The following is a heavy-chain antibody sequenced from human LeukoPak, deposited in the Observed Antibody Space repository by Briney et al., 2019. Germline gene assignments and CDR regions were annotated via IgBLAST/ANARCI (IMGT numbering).Heavy chain of an antibody. D-gene: IGHD5-18*01. Sequence: GGSLRLSCAASGFTFSSYSMNWVRQAPGKGREGGSSISISSSYIYYADSVKGRFTISRDNAKTLLYLQMNSLRAEDTAVYYCARDPTMVTGHYWGQGTLVTVSS. CDR3: ARDPTMVTGHY. J-gene: IGHJ4*02. CDR1: GFTFSSYS. CDR2: ISISSSYI. V-gene: IGHV3-21*01.